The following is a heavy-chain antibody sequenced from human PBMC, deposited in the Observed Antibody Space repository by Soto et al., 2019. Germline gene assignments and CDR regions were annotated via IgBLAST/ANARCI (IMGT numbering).Heavy chain of an antibody. CDR3: ASGLSYSSGWYALYYGMDV. J-gene: IGHJ6*02. D-gene: IGHD6-19*01. Sequence: GASVKVSCEASGVTFSSYAISWVRQAPGQGLEWMGGIIPIFGTANYAQKFQGRVTITADESTSTAYMELSSLRSEDTAVYYCASGLSYSSGWYALYYGMDVWGQGTTVTVSS. V-gene: IGHV1-69*13. CDR1: GVTFSSYA. CDR2: IIPIFGTA.